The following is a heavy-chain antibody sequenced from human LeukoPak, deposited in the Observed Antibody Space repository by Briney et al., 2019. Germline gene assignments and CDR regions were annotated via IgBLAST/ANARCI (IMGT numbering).Heavy chain of an antibody. CDR3: ARDSAGDIAVAGKIGEPQKYYYYYGMDV. D-gene: IGHD6-19*01. Sequence: GGSLRLSCAASGFTFSSYWMHWVRQAPGKGLVWVSRINSDGSTTTYADSVEGRFTISRDNAKNSLYLQMNSLRAEDTALYHCARDSAGDIAVAGKIGEPQKYYYYYGMDVWGQGTTVTVSS. CDR2: INSDGSTT. CDR1: GFTFSSYW. J-gene: IGHJ6*02. V-gene: IGHV3-74*01.